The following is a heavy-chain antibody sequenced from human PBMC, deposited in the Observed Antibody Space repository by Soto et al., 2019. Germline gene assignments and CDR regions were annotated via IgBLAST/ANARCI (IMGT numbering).Heavy chain of an antibody. Sequence: PGGSLRLSCAASGFTFSSYAMSWVRQAPGKGLEWVSAISGSGGSTYYADSVKGRFTISRDNSKNTLYLQMNSLRAEDTAVYYCARPCIAARRYDAFDIWGQGTMVTVSS. CDR3: ARPCIAARRYDAFDI. CDR2: ISGSGGST. CDR1: GFTFSSYA. J-gene: IGHJ3*02. V-gene: IGHV3-23*01. D-gene: IGHD6-6*01.